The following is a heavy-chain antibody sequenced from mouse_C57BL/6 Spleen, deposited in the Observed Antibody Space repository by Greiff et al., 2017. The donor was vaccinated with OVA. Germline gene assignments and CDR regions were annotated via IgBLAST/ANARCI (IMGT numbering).Heavy chain of an antibody. J-gene: IGHJ2*01. CDR1: GYSFTGYY. D-gene: IGHD2-4*01. CDR2: INPSTGGT. Sequence: VQLQQSGPELVKPGASVKISCKASGYSFTGYYMNWVKQSPEKSLEWIGEINPSTGGTTYNQKFKAKATLTVDKSSSTAYMQLKSLTSEDSAVYYCARIDYDSYYFDYWGQGTTLTVSS. V-gene: IGHV1-42*01. CDR3: ARIDYDSYYFDY.